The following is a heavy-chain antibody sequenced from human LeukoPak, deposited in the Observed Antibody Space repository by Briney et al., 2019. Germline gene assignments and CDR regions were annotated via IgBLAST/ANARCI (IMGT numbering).Heavy chain of an antibody. CDR3: ARARRGVEMATIFDF. J-gene: IGHJ4*02. Sequence: ASVKVSCKASGYTFTSYGISWVRQAPGQGLEWMGWISAYNGNTKYAQKLQGRVTMTTNTSTSTAYMELRSLRSDDTAVYYCARARRGVEMATIFDFWGQGTLVTVSS. D-gene: IGHD5-24*01. CDR1: GYTFTSYG. V-gene: IGHV1-18*01. CDR2: ISAYNGNT.